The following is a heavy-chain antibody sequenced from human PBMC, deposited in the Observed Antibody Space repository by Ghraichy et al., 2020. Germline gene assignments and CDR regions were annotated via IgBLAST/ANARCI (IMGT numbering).Heavy chain of an antibody. CDR3: ARDVGYCSSTSCYSYYYYGMDV. Sequence: LTCAASGFTFSDYYMSWIRQAPGKGLEWVSYISSSGSTIYYADSVKGRFTISRDNAKNSLYLQMNSLRAEDTAVYYCARDVGYCSSTSCYSYYYYGMDVWGQGTTVTVSS. CDR2: ISSSGSTI. J-gene: IGHJ6*02. V-gene: IGHV3-11*01. D-gene: IGHD2-2*01. CDR1: GFTFSDYY.